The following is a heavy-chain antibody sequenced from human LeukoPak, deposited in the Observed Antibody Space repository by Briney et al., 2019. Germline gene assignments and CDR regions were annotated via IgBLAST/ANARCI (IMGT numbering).Heavy chain of an antibody. V-gene: IGHV3-53*01. J-gene: IGHJ4*02. Sequence: PGGSLRLSCAASGFTFSSYAMSWVRQAPGKGLEWVSVIYSGGSTYYADSVKGRFTISRDNSKNTLYLQMNSLRAEDTAVYYCARSTLWFGADYWGQGTLVTVSS. D-gene: IGHD3-10*01. CDR1: GFTFSSYA. CDR3: ARSTLWFGADY. CDR2: IYSGGST.